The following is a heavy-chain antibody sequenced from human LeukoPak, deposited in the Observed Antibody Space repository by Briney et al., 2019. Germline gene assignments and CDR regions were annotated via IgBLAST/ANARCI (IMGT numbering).Heavy chain of an antibody. CDR1: GFTFDDYG. D-gene: IGHD6-13*01. CDR3: ARERQQLDPTLKSYYYYMDV. V-gene: IGHV3-20*04. Sequence: PGGSLRLSCAASGFTFDDYGMSWVRQAPGKGLEWVSGINWNGGSTGYADSVKGRFTISRDNAKNSLYLQMNSLRAEDTALYYCARERQQLDPTLKSYYYYMDVWGKGTTVTVSS. CDR2: INWNGGST. J-gene: IGHJ6*03.